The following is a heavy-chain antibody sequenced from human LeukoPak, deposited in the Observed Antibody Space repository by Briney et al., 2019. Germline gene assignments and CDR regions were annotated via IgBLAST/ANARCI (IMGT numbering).Heavy chain of an antibody. CDR2: IRGDGVTT. CDR1: GFTFSSHG. J-gene: IGHJ4*02. CDR3: AREEGDGYDAFDY. V-gene: IGHV3-21*01. D-gene: IGHD5-24*01. Sequence: GGSLRLSCAASGFTFSSHGMNWVRQAPGKGLEWVSGIRGDGVTTYYADSVKGRFTISRDNAKNSLYLQMNSLGPEDTAVYYCAREEGDGYDAFDYWGQGTLVTVSS.